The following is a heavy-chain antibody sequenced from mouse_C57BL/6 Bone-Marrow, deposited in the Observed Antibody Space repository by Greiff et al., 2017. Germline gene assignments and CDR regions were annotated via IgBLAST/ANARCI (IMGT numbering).Heavy chain of an antibody. Sequence: EVKLLESGAELVKPGASVKLSCKASGYTFTGYYMNWVKQRHGQSLEWIGEIDPSNGDTSYNQKFKGKATLSVDKSSSTAYMELYSLTSEDSAVYYCAGICDEDACAYWGQGTLVTVSA. CDR3: AGICDEDACAY. CDR1: GYTFTGYY. V-gene: IGHV1-34*02. D-gene: IGHD6-1*01. J-gene: IGHJ3*01. CDR2: IDPSNGDT.